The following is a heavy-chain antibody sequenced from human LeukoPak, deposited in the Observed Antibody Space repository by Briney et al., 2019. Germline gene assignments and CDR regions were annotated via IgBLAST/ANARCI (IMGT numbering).Heavy chain of an antibody. J-gene: IGHJ2*01. CDR2: IYYTGSA. V-gene: IGHV4-39*01. Sequence: PSETLSLTCNVSGGSISSNDYYWGWIRQPPGKRLEWIGSIYYTGSAYYHPSLKSRVTISVDTSNNDFSLNLSSVTAADTAVYFCARVLYYFEFSGYSFDLWGRGTLVTVSP. CDR1: GGSISSNDYY. D-gene: IGHD3-22*01. CDR3: ARVLYYFEFSGYSFDL.